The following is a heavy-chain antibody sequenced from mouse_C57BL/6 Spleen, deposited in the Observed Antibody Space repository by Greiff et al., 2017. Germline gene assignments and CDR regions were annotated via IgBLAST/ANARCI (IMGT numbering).Heavy chain of an antibody. Sequence: QVQLQQSGPELVKPGASVKLSCKASGYAFSSSWMNWVKQRPGKGLEWIGRIYPGDGDTNYNGKFKGKATLAAEKSSSTAYMQLSSPTSEDSAVYFCTRAWTRRGFDYWGQGTTLTVSS. CDR3: TRAWTRRGFDY. D-gene: IGHD3-3*01. CDR1: GYAFSSSW. V-gene: IGHV1-82*01. CDR2: IYPGDGDT. J-gene: IGHJ2*01.